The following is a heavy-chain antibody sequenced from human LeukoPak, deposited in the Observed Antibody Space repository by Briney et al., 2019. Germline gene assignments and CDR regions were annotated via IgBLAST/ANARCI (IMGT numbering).Heavy chain of an antibody. D-gene: IGHD3-10*01. CDR1: GFTLTSYA. CDR2: ISGSGGST. J-gene: IGHJ4*02. V-gene: IGHV3-23*01. CDR3: AKCWVSGSYGGYFDY. Sequence: GGSLRLSCAASGFTLTSYAMSWVRQAPGKGLEWVSAISGSGGSTYYADSVKGRFTISRGNSKNTLYLQMNSLRAEDTAVYYCAKCWVSGSYGGYFDYWGQGTLVTVSS.